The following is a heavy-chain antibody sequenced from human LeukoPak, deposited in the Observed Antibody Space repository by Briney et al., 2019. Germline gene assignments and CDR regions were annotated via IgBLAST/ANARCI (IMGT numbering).Heavy chain of an antibody. CDR3: VGEKNYWGTPY. J-gene: IGHJ4*02. V-gene: IGHV4-59*08. CDR2: IYYSGST. D-gene: IGHD1-7*01. CDR1: GGSISSYY. Sequence: PSETLSLTCTVSGGSISSYYWSWIRQPPGKGLEWIGYIYYSGSTNYNPSLKSRVTMSVDTSKNQFPLKLNSVTAADTAVYYCVGEKNYWGTPYWGQGTLVTVSS.